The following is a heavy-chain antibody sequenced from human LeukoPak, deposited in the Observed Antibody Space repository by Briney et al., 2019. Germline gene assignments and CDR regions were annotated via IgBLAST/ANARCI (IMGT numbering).Heavy chain of an antibody. Sequence: ASVKVSCKASGYTFTSYGISWVRQAPGQGLEWMGWISAYNGNTNYAQKLQGRATMTTDTFTSTAYMELRSLRSDDTAVYYCAREFYDYVWGSYPQLTTPYYFDYWGQGTLVTVSS. V-gene: IGHV1-18*01. D-gene: IGHD3-16*02. J-gene: IGHJ4*02. CDR1: GYTFTSYG. CDR3: AREFYDYVWGSYPQLTTPYYFDY. CDR2: ISAYNGNT.